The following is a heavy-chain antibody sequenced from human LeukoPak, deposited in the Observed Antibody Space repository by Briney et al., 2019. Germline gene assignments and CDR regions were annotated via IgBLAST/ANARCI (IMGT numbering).Heavy chain of an antibody. Sequence: PSETLSLTCAAYGGSFSGNYRGWVRQPPGKGLEWIGEINYRGSTNYNPSLKSRVTISVDTSKNQFSLKVNSVTAADTAVYYCARVPESVGINYFDSWGQGTLVTVSS. CDR2: INYRGST. D-gene: IGHD1-26*01. V-gene: IGHV4-34*01. CDR3: ARVPESVGINYFDS. J-gene: IGHJ4*02. CDR1: GGSFSGNY.